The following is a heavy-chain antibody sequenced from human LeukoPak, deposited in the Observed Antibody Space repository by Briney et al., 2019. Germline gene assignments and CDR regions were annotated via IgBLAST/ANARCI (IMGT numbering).Heavy chain of an antibody. CDR3: AREQLDPDEGYFDY. CDR1: GFTFSSYA. J-gene: IGHJ4*02. V-gene: IGHV3-64*01. D-gene: IGHD6-13*01. CDR2: ISSNGGST. Sequence: GGSLRLSCAASGFTFSSYAMHWVRQAPGKGLEYVSAISSNGGSTYYANSVKGRFTISRDNSKNTLYLQMGSLRAEDMAVYYCAREQLDPDEGYFDYWGQGTLVTVSS.